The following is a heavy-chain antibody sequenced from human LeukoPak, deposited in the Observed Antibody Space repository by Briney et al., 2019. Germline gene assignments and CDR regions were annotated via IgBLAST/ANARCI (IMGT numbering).Heavy chain of an antibody. CDR1: GGSFSGYY. J-gene: IGHJ6*02. CDR3: ARSPRRLGYCSGGSCYYYYGMDV. V-gene: IGHV4-34*01. CDR2: INHSGST. D-gene: IGHD2-15*01. Sequence: PSETLSLTCAVYGGSFSGYYWSWIRQPPGKGLEWIGEINHSGSTNYNPSLKSRVTISVDTSKNRFSLKLSSVTAADTAVYYCARSPRRLGYCSGGSCYYYYGMDVWGQGTTVTVSS.